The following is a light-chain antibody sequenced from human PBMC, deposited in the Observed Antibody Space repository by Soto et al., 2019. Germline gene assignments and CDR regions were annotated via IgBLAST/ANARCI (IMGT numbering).Light chain of an antibody. V-gene: IGLV1-40*01. J-gene: IGLJ1*01. CDR2: GNN. CDR3: QSYDGSLSGSV. Sequence: QSVLTQPPSVSGAPGQRVTISCTGSSSNIGAGYDVHWYQQFPGTAPKLLIYGNNNRPSGVPDRFSGSKSSTSASLAITGLQSEDEADFYCQSYDGSLSGSVFGTGTKLTVL. CDR1: SSNIGAGYD.